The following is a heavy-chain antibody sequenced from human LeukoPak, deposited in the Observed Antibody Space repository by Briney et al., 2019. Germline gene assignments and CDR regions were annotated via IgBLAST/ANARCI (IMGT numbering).Heavy chain of an antibody. CDR1: GGSINTYY. CDR3: ARQWFGESYTYYFDY. CDR2: TYSSGTT. Sequence: PSETLSLTCTVSGGSINTYYWSWIRQPAGKGLEWIGRTYSSGTTHYNPSLKSRVTISVDTSKNQFSLKLSSVTAADTAVYYCARQWFGESYTYYFDYWGQGTLVTVSS. D-gene: IGHD3-10*01. J-gene: IGHJ4*02. V-gene: IGHV4-4*07.